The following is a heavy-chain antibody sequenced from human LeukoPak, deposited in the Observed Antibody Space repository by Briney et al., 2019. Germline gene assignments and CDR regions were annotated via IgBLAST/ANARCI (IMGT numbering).Heavy chain of an antibody. CDR2: INPNSGGT. V-gene: IGHV1-2*02. CDR3: ARAEYCSGGSCYVVDY. J-gene: IGHJ4*02. CDR1: GYAFSAYY. Sequence: ASVKVSCKPSGYAFSAYYIHWLRQAPGQGLEWMGWINPNSGGTKYAQKFRDRVTMTGDTSISTAYMELSRLRSDDTAVYYCARAEYCSGGSCYVVDYWGQGTLVTVSS. D-gene: IGHD2-15*01.